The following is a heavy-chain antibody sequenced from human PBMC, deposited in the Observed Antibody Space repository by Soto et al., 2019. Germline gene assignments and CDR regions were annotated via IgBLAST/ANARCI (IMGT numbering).Heavy chain of an antibody. CDR2: IEHSGST. CDR1: GASFSGYS. J-gene: IGHJ4*02. CDR3: ARVGANPSDY. Sequence: QVQLQQWGAGLLKPSETLSLTCAVHGASFSGYSWSWIRQPPGKGLEWIGDIEHSGSTNYNSSLRSRVTLSLHTSKNHFSLKLNSVTAADTAVYYCARVGANPSDYWGQGTLVTVSS. D-gene: IGHD1-26*01. V-gene: IGHV4-34*01.